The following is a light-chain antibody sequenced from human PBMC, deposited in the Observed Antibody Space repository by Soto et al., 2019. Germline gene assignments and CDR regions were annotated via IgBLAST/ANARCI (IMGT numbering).Light chain of an antibody. CDR1: ESVRSN. CDR2: DAS. CDR3: QQYNHWPPNT. J-gene: IGKJ2*01. Sequence: DIVMTQSPDTLSVSPGETATLSCRASESVRSNLAWYHQQRGQAPRLVIYDASTRATGVPARISGSGSGTEFTLSIRSLQSEDLGVYYCQQYNHWPPNTFGQGTKLEIK. V-gene: IGKV3-15*01.